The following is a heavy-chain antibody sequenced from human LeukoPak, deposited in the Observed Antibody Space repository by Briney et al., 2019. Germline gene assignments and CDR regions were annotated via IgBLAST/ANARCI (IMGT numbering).Heavy chain of an antibody. D-gene: IGHD3-10*01. V-gene: IGHV3-21*01. Sequence: GGSLRLSCAASGFTFRSYSMNWVRQAPGKGLEWVSSINSDSNYIYYADSVQGRFTISRDNAKNSLYLQMNSLRAEGTAVYYCAVAYYYGSGDAFDIWGQGTKVTVSS. J-gene: IGHJ3*02. CDR1: GFTFRSYS. CDR3: AVAYYYGSGDAFDI. CDR2: INSDSNYI.